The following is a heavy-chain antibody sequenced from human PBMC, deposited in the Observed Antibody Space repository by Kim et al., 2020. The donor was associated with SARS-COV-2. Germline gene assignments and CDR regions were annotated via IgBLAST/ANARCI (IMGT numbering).Heavy chain of an antibody. CDR3: AKAAGGYCSSTSCHANYYYYYGMDG. CDR2: ISGSGGST. V-gene: IGHV3-23*01. D-gene: IGHD2-2*01. CDR1: GFTFSSYA. J-gene: IGHJ6*02. Sequence: GGSLRLSCAASGFTFSSYAMSWVRQAPGKGLEWVSAISGSGGSTYYADSVKGRFTISRDNSKNTLYLQMNSLRAEDTAVYYCAKAAGGYCSSTSCHANYYYYYGMDGWGQGTTVTVSS.